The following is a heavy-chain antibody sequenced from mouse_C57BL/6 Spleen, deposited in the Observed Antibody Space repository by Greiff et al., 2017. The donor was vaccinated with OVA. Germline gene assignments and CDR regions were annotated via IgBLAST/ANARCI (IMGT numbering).Heavy chain of an antibody. J-gene: IGHJ4*01. CDR2: IDPSDSYT. D-gene: IGHD2-4*01. V-gene: IGHV1-50*01. CDR3: ARVDYHYAMDY. Sequence: VKLQQPGAELVKPGASVKLSCKASGYTFTSYWMQWVKQRPGQGLEWIGEIDPSDSYTNYNQKFKGKATLTVDTSSSTAYMQLSSLTSEDSAVYYCARVDYHYAMDYWGQGTSVTVSS. CDR1: GYTFTSYW.